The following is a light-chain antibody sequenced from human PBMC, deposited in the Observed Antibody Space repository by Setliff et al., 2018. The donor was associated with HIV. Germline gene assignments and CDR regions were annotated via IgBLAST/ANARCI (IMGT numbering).Light chain of an antibody. Sequence: FMLTQPHSVSESPGKTVTISCTRRSGSIASDFVQWYQQRPGSAPTTVIYENKERPSGVPDRFSGSIDSSSNSASLTISGLKTEDEADYYCQSYDGDIRGVFGGGTKVTVL. V-gene: IGLV6-57*03. CDR1: SGSIASDF. CDR2: ENK. J-gene: IGLJ3*02. CDR3: QSYDGDIRGV.